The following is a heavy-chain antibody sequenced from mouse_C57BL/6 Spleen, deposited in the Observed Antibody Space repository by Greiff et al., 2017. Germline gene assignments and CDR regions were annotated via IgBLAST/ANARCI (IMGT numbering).Heavy chain of an antibody. J-gene: IGHJ4*01. D-gene: IGHD1-1*01. V-gene: IGHV1-5*01. Sequence: EVQLQESGTVLARPGASVKMSCKTSGYTFTSYWMHWVKQRPGQGLEWIGAIYPGNSGTSYNQKFKGKAKLTAVTSASTAYMELSSLNNEDSAVYYCSWYYYGSSHAMDDWGPGTSVTVSS. CDR3: SWYYYGSSHAMDD. CDR1: GYTFTSYW. CDR2: IYPGNSGT.